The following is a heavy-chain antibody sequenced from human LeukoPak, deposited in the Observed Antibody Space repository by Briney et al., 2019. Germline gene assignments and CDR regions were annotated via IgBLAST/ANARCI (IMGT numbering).Heavy chain of an antibody. CDR2: IFPSGGEI. CDR3: ATYRQVLLPLES. CDR1: GFTFSSYW. J-gene: IGHJ4*02. Sequence: GGSLRLSCAASGFTFSSYWMSWVRQPPGKGLEWVSSIFPSGGEIHYADSVRGRFTISRDNSKSTLSLQMNSLRAEDTAIYYCATYRQVLLPLESWGQGTLVTVSS. D-gene: IGHD2-8*02. V-gene: IGHV3-23*01.